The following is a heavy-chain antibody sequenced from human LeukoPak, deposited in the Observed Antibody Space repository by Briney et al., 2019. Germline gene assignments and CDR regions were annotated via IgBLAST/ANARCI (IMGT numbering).Heavy chain of an antibody. CDR1: GLIFRGHA. D-gene: IGHD3-10*01. V-gene: IGHV3-23*01. CDR2: VSGSGSAT. J-gene: IGHJ4*02. Sequence: GGSLRLSCAASGLIFRGHAMNWVRQAPGKGLEWVSTVSGSGSATYYADSVKGRFTISRDNSKNTLYLHMNSLRAEDTAIYFCAKDQNGYNKPADYWGQGTLVTVSS. CDR3: AKDQNGYNKPADY.